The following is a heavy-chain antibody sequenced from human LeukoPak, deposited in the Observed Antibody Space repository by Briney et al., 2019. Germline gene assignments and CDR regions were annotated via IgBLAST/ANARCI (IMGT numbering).Heavy chain of an antibody. CDR2: ISYDGSNK. J-gene: IGHJ6*04. CDR1: GFTFSSYG. CDR3: AKDGGVSTGYYYGVDV. V-gene: IGHV3-30*18. Sequence: QPGGSLRLSCAASGFTFSSYGMHWVRQAPGKGLEWVAVISYDGSNKYYADSVKGRFTISRDNSKNTLYLQMNSLRAEDTAVYWCAKDGGVSTGYYYGVDVWGKGTTVTVSS. D-gene: IGHD3-16*01.